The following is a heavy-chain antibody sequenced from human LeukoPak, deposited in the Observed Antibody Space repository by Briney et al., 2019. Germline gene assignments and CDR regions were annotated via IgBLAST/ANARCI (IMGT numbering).Heavy chain of an antibody. CDR3: ARAGGVVPAAHNWFDP. V-gene: IGHV1-46*01. CDR1: GYTFTSYY. CDR2: INPSGGST. Sequence: ASVKVSCKASGYTFTSYYMHWVRQAPGQGLEWMGIINPSGGSTSYAQKFQGRVTMTRDTSTSTVYLELSSLRSEDTAVYYCARAGGVVPAAHNWFDPWVQGTLVTVSS. D-gene: IGHD2-2*01. J-gene: IGHJ5*02.